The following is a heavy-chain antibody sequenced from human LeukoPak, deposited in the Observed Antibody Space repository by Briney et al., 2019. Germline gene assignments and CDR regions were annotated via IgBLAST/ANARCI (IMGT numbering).Heavy chain of an antibody. J-gene: IGHJ4*02. CDR2: INPSGGST. CDR3: ARDPYSNYYFDY. Sequence: ASVKVSFKASGYTFISYYMHWVRQAPGQGLEWMGIINPSGGSTRYAQKFQGRVTMTRDTSTSTVYMELSSLRSEDTAVYYCARDPYSNYYFDYWGQGTLVTVSS. V-gene: IGHV1-46*01. D-gene: IGHD4-11*01. CDR1: GYTFISYY.